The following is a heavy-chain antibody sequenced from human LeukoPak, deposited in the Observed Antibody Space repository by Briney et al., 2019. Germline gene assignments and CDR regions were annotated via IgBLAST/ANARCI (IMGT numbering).Heavy chain of an antibody. V-gene: IGHV4-39*01. D-gene: IGHD3-3*01. CDR2: IYYSGST. CDR3: ASHPTYYDFWSGYYVDY. J-gene: IGHJ4*02. Sequence: SETLSLTCTVSGGSISSSSYYWGWIRQPPGKGLEWIGSIYYSGSTYYNPSLKSRVTISVDTSKNQFSLKLSSVTAADTAVYYCASHPTYYDFWSGYYVDYWGQGTLVTVSS. CDR1: GGSISSSSYY.